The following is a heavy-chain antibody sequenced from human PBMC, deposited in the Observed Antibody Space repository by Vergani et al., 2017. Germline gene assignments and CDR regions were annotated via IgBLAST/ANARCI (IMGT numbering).Heavy chain of an antibody. V-gene: IGHV3-33*01. CDR2: IWYDGSNK. CDR1: GFTFSSYG. J-gene: IGHJ6*02. CDR3: ARDGFVAPNLNYYYYYGMDV. D-gene: IGHD2-15*01. Sequence: QVQLVESGGGVVQPGRSLRLSCAASGFTFSSYGMHWVRQAPGKGLEWVAVIWYDGSNKYYADSVKGRFTISRDNSKNTLYLQMNSLRAEDTAVYYCARDGFVAPNLNYYYYYGMDVWGQGTTVTVSS.